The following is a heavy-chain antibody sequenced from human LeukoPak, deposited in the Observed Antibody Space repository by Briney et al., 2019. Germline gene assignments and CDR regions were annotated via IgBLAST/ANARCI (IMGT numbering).Heavy chain of an antibody. CDR2: IYYSGST. J-gene: IGHJ6*03. D-gene: IGHD2-2*02. CDR1: GASISSSGYY. CDR3: AREIVVVPAAIAEDYYYYMDV. Sequence: SETLSLTCTVSGASISSSGYYWGWIRQPPGKGLEWIGSIYYSGSTYYNPSLKSRVTISVDTSRNQYSLKLTSGTAADTAVYYCAREIVVVPAAIAEDYYYYMDVWGKGTTVTVSS. V-gene: IGHV4-39*02.